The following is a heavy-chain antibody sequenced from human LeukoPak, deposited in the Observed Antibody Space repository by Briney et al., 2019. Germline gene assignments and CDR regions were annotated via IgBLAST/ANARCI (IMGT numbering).Heavy chain of an antibody. CDR2: INPNSGGT. CDR1: GYTFTSYY. Sequence: ASVKVSCKASGYTFTSYYMHWVRQAPGQGLEWMGWINPNSGGTNYAQKFQGRVTMTRDTSISTAYMELSRLRSDDTAVYYCASGPGSGWYGDYYYMDVWGKGTTVTVSS. D-gene: IGHD6-19*01. V-gene: IGHV1-2*02. J-gene: IGHJ6*03. CDR3: ASGPGSGWYGDYYYMDV.